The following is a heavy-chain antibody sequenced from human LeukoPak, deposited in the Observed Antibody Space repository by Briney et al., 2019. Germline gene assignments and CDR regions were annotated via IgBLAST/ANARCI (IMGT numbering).Heavy chain of an antibody. CDR3: ARHKVEQSWFDP. Sequence: SETLSLTCAVYGGSFSGYYWSWIRQPPGKGLEWIGEISHSESINYNPSLKSRVTISGDTSKNQFSLKLSSVTAADTAVYYCARHKVEQSWFDPWGQGTLVTVSS. CDR2: ISHSESI. D-gene: IGHD6-19*01. J-gene: IGHJ5*02. V-gene: IGHV4-34*01. CDR1: GGSFSGYY.